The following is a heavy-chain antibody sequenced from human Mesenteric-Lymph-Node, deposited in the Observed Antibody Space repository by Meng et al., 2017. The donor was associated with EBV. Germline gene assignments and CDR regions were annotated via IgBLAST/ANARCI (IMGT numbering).Heavy chain of an antibody. Sequence: QVQLQESGPGLVKPSQTLSPTCAVSGDSISSNNWWSWVRQPPGKGLEWIGEVYHSGITNYNPSLVSRVTMSVDRSNNHFSLKLTSVTAADTAVYYCARCGAVSLVQGAPDYWGQGTLVTVSS. CDR1: GDSISSNNW. V-gene: IGHV4-4*02. D-gene: IGHD3-10*02. J-gene: IGHJ4*02. CDR2: VYHSGIT. CDR3: ARCGAVSLVQGAPDY.